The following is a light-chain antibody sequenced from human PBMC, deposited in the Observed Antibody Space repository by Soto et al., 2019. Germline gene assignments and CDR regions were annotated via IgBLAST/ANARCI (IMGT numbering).Light chain of an antibody. J-gene: IGKJ4*01. V-gene: IGKV1-27*01. Sequence: DIQMTQSPSSLSASVGDRVTITCRASQGIGNFLAWYQQKPGEVPQLLIYAASTLQSGVPSRFSGSGSGTAFTLTISSLQPEDAATYYCQKCTSAPLTFVGGTKVEVK. CDR3: QKCTSAPLT. CDR2: AAS. CDR1: QGIGNF.